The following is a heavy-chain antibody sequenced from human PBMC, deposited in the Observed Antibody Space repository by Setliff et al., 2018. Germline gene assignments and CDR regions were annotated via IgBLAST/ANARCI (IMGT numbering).Heavy chain of an antibody. CDR1: GYTFTSYD. V-gene: IGHV1-8*02. D-gene: IGHD6-13*01. CDR3: ARECYSSSWYGDYYYYYGMDV. CDR2: MNPNSGNT. Sequence: ASVKVSFKASGYTFTSYDINWVRQATGQGLEWMGWMNPNSGNTGYAQKFQGRVTMTRNTSISTAYMELSSLRSEDTAVYYCARECYSSSWYGDYYYYYGMDVWGQGTTVTVSS. J-gene: IGHJ6*02.